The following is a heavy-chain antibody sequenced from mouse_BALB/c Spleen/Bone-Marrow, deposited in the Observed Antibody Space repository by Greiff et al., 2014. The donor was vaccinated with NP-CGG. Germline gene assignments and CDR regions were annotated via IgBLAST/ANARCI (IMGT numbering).Heavy chain of an antibody. CDR1: GFSLTSYG. V-gene: IGHV2-9*02. D-gene: IGHD1-1*01. CDR3: ARGSYYEGAMDY. Sequence: VQLVESGPGLVAPSQSLSITCTVSGFSLTSYGVHWVRQPPGKVLEWLGVIWAGGSTNYYLALMSRLSISKDNSNSQVFIKMNSLQTDDTAMYYCARGSYYEGAMDYWGQGTSVTVSS. J-gene: IGHJ4*01. CDR2: IWAGGST.